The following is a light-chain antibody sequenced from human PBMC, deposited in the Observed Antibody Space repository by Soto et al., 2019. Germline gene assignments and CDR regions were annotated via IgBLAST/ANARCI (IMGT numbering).Light chain of an antibody. V-gene: IGLV1-47*01. CDR2: KNN. CDR1: FSNIGSNY. J-gene: IGLJ1*01. CDR3: AAWDDSLSGYV. Sequence: QAVVTQPPSASGTPGQRVTISCSGSFSNIGSNYVFWYQQLPGTAPKLLIYKNNQRPSGVPDRFSGSKSGTSASLAISGLRSEDEADYYCAAWDDSLSGYVFGTGTQLTVL.